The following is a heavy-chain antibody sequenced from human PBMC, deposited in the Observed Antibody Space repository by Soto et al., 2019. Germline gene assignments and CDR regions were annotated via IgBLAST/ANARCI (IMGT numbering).Heavy chain of an antibody. J-gene: IGHJ6*02. D-gene: IGHD6-6*01. V-gene: IGHV5-10-1*01. Sequence: GESLKISCKDSAYSFTSYWISWVRQLPGKGLEWMGKIDPSDSYTSYSPSFQDHVTISVDKSVSTAYLQWSRLKASDTAIYYCASRDDSSSSPYYGMDVWGQGTTVTVSS. CDR2: IDPSDSYT. CDR3: ASRDDSSSSPYYGMDV. CDR1: AYSFTSYW.